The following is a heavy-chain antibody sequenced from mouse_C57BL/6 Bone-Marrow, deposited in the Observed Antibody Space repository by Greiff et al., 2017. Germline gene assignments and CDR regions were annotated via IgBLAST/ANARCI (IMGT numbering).Heavy chain of an antibody. J-gene: IGHJ3*01. CDR3: VRGLPY. CDR1: GFSFNTYA. Sequence: EVKLMESGGGLVQPKGSLKLSCAASGFSFNTYAMNWVRQAPGKGLEWVARIRSKSNNYATYYADAVKDRLTISRDDSESMRYLQMHNLKTEDAAMDYCVRGLPYWGQGTLVTVSA. D-gene: IGHD3-1*01. CDR2: IRSKSNNYAT. V-gene: IGHV10-1*01.